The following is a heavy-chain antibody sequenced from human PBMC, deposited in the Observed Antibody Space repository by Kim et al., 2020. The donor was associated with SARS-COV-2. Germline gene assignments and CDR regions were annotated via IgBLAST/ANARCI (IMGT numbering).Heavy chain of an antibody. Sequence: ASVKVSCKASGYTFTSYGISWVRQAPGQGLEWMGWISAYNGNTNYAQKLQGRVTMTTDTSTSTAYMELRSLRSDDTAVYYCARDPRSGSYHAYYYYGMDVWGQGTTVTVSS. CDR3: ARDPRSGSYHAYYYYGMDV. J-gene: IGHJ6*02. V-gene: IGHV1-18*01. CDR2: ISAYNGNT. D-gene: IGHD1-26*01. CDR1: GYTFTSYG.